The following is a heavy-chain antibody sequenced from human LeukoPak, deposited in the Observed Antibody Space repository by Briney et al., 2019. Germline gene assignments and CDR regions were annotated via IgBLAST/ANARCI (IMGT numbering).Heavy chain of an antibody. Sequence: GGSLRLSCAASGFTFSRYWMSWVRQAPGRGLEWVANIKQDGSEKDYVDSLKGRFTISRDNAKNSVYLQMNSLRAEDTAVYYCARIGYSSSCLDYWGQGTLVTVSS. V-gene: IGHV3-7*01. J-gene: IGHJ4*02. CDR1: GFTFSRYW. D-gene: IGHD6-13*01. CDR2: IKQDGSEK. CDR3: ARIGYSSSCLDY.